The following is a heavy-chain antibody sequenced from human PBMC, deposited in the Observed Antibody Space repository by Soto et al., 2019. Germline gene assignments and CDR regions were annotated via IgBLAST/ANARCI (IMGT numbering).Heavy chain of an antibody. J-gene: IGHJ5*02. CDR2: ISSGSAFI. CDR3: TRDQGGSYNSWFDP. CDR1: SFSMYS. V-gene: IGHV3-21*01. D-gene: IGHD1-26*01. Sequence: EVQVVESGGGLVKPGGSLRLSCNFSFSMYSMDWVRQAPGKGLEWVASISSGSAFIKYADSVKGRFTISRDNAKNSVSLQMDSLRVEDTAMYYCTRDQGGSYNSWFDPWGRGTRVNVSS.